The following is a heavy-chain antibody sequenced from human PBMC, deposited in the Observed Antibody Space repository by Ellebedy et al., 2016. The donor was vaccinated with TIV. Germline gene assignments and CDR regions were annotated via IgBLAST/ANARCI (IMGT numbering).Heavy chain of an antibody. D-gene: IGHD6-19*01. CDR3: AKISSGWLDDAFDI. CDR1: GFAFGTYG. J-gene: IGHJ3*02. V-gene: IGHV3-23*05. CDR2: FYGSAPQT. Sequence: GGSLRLSCAASGFAFGTYGMNWVRQAPGRGLEWVAGFYGSAPQTYYTESVRGRFTISRDNSKNMLYLQLNSLGAEDTAVFFCAKISSGWLDDAFDIWGQGTMVTVSS.